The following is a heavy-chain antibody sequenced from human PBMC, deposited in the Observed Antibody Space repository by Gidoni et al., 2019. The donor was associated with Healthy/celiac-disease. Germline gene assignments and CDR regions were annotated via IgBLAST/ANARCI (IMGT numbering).Heavy chain of an antibody. J-gene: IGHJ6*02. CDR2: INPSGGST. D-gene: IGHD2-21*02. CDR1: GYTFTSYY. Sequence: QVQLVQSGAEVKKPGASVQVSCKASGYTFTSYYMHWGRQAPGQGLEWMGIINPSGGSTSYAQKFQGRVTMTRDTSTSTVYMELSSRRSEDTAVYYCARASVTGGMDVWGQGTTVTVS. CDR3: ARASVTGGMDV. V-gene: IGHV1-46*01.